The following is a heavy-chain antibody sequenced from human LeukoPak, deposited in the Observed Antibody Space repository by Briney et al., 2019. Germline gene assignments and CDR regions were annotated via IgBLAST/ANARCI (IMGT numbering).Heavy chain of an antibody. CDR3: AREGRLMSDTTVHP. CDR1: RYTFTNYA. J-gene: IGHJ5*02. CDR2: VSAYSGNT. Sequence: ASVKVSYTPSRYTFTNYAVSWLRQAPGQTLEGMGWVSAYSGNTNYAQNFHDRLTMTTDTSTSTAYMELRSLTSEDTAVYYCAREGRLMSDTTVHPWGQGTLVTVSP. V-gene: IGHV1-18*01. D-gene: IGHD2/OR15-2a*01.